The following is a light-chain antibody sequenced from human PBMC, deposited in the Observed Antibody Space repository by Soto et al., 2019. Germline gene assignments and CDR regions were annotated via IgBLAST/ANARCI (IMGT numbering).Light chain of an antibody. J-gene: IGKJ4*01. CDR3: PQSLSRVT. CDR2: WAS. V-gene: IGKV4-1*01. Sequence: DIVMTQSPDSLAVSLGERATINCKSSQSVLYSSNNKNYFSWFQQKPGQPPKLLIYWASTRESGVPDRFSGSGSGTDFTLTISSLQAEDVAVYYCPQSLSRVTFGGGTKVEIK. CDR1: QSVLYSSNNKNY.